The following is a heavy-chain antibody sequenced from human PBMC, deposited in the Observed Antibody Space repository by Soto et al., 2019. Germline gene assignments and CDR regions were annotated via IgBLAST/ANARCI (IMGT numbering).Heavy chain of an antibody. V-gene: IGHV1-2*06. CDR3: AKDLTRQLAYWLDP. Sequence: GASVKVSCKASGYSFTDYYIHWVRQAPGQGLEWMGRINPQSGGTKNAQKFQGRVTMTRDTSISTAYLTLTSLTSGDTALYYCAKDLTRQLAYWLDPWGQGTQVTVSS. CDR1: GYSFTDYY. J-gene: IGHJ5*02. D-gene: IGHD6-6*01. CDR2: INPQSGGT.